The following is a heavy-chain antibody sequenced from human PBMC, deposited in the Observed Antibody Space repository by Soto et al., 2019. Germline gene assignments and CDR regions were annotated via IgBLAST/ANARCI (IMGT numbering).Heavy chain of an antibody. V-gene: IGHV4-4*02. CDR1: GDSINNTYW. CDR2: IYHTGGR. Sequence: SATLSLTCIVSGDSINNTYWWSWVRQAPGKGLEWIGEIYHTGGRSYMPSLRGRITLSVDTSKNQFSLKLTSVTAADTAVYYCARAFYGDYAAYYYGMDVWGQGTTVTVSS. CDR3: ARAFYGDYAAYYYGMDV. D-gene: IGHD4-17*01. J-gene: IGHJ6*02.